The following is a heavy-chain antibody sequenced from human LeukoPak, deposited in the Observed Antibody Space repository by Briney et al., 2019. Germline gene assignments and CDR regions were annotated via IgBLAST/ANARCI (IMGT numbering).Heavy chain of an antibody. CDR3: AKVLEWRYFDWLLPYFDY. Sequence: GGTLRLSCAASGFTFSNYGMNWVRQAPGKGLEWVSAISGSGHNTYYADSVKGRFTISRDNSKNTLYLQMNSLRAEDTAVYYCAKVLEWRYFDWLLPYFDYWGQGTLVTVSS. CDR2: ISGSGHNT. J-gene: IGHJ4*02. D-gene: IGHD3-9*01. CDR1: GFTFSNYG. V-gene: IGHV3-23*01.